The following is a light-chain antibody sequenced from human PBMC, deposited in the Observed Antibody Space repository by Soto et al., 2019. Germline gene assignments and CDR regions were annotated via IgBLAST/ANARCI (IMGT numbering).Light chain of an antibody. Sequence: EIVLTQSPGTLSLSQGERATISSRASQSVSSSYLAWYQQKPGQAPRLLIYGASSRATGIPDRFSGSGSGTDFTLTISRLEPEDFAVYYGQQYGSSPLTFGGGTKVEIK. CDR1: QSVSSSY. CDR3: QQYGSSPLT. J-gene: IGKJ4*01. V-gene: IGKV3-20*01. CDR2: GAS.